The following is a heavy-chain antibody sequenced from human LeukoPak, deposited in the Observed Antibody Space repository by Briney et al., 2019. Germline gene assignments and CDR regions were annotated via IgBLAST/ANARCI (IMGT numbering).Heavy chain of an antibody. Sequence: GGSLRLSCAASGFTVSSNYMSWVRQAPGKGLEWVSVIYSGGSTYYADSVKGRFTISRDNSKNTLYLQMNSLRAEDTAVYYCARDPWFGAPGGMDVWGQGTTVTVSS. CDR1: GFTVSSNY. CDR2: IYSGGST. V-gene: IGHV3-66*01. J-gene: IGHJ6*02. CDR3: ARDPWFGAPGGMDV. D-gene: IGHD3-10*01.